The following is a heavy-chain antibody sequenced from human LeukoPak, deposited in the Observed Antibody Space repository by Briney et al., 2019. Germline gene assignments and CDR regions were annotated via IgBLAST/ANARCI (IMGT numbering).Heavy chain of an antibody. J-gene: IGHJ5*02. D-gene: IGHD3-16*01. CDR1: GYTFTGYY. Sequence: ASVKVSCKASGYTFTGYYMHWVRQAPGQGLEWMGWINPNSGGTNYAQKFQGRVTMTRDTSISTAYMELSRLRSDDTAVYYCARDNKPTYVWGSSRPTRTNWFDPWGQGTLVTVSS. V-gene: IGHV1-2*02. CDR2: INPNSGGT. CDR3: ARDNKPTYVWGSSRPTRTNWFDP.